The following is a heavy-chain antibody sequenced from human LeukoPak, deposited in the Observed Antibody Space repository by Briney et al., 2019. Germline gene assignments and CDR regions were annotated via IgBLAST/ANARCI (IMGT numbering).Heavy chain of an antibody. CDR2: IYNSGST. CDR1: GGSISSYY. V-gene: IGHV4-59*01. Sequence: PSETLSLTCTVSGGSISSYYWNWIRQPPGKGLEWSGYIYNSGSTNYNPSLKSRVTISVDTSKNQFSLKLTSVTAADTAVYYCARAGGVSPYDTSAYPAAFDIWGQGTMVTVSS. D-gene: IGHD3-22*01. CDR3: ARAGGVSPYDTSAYPAAFDI. J-gene: IGHJ3*02.